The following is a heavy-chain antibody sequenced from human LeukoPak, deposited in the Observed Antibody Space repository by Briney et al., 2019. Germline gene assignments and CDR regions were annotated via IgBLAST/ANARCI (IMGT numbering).Heavy chain of an antibody. CDR2: IIPIFGTA. D-gene: IGHD1-1*01. Sequence: GASVRVSCKASGGTFSSYAISWVRQAPGQGLEWMGGIIPIFGTANYAQKFQGRVTITTDESTSTAYMELSSLRSEDTAVYYCARSDWNDKANTSDYWGQGTLVIVSS. V-gene: IGHV1-69*05. J-gene: IGHJ4*02. CDR3: ARSDWNDKANTSDY. CDR1: GGTFSSYA.